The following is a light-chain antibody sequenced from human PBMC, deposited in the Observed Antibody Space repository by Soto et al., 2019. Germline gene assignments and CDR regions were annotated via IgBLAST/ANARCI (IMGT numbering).Light chain of an antibody. Sequence: AIQMTQSPSSLSASVGDRVTITCRASQGIGNDLAWYQQKPGKAPKLLIYAASTLQSGATSSFSGNGSGTDFALAISSLQARYVASHYCLPDFHFPLSYGGGTQVEIK. J-gene: IGKJ4*01. CDR1: QGIGND. CDR3: LPDFHFPLS. CDR2: AAS. V-gene: IGKV1-6*02.